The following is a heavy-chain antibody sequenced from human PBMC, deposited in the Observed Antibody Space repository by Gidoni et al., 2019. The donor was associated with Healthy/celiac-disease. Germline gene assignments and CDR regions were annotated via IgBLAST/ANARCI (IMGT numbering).Heavy chain of an antibody. CDR2: IWYDGSNK. D-gene: IGHD4-17*01. CDR1: GFTFSSYG. Sequence: QVQLVESGGGVVQPGRSLRLSCAASGFTFSSYGMHWVRQAPGKGLGWVAVIWYDGSNKYYADSVKGRFTISRDNSKNTLYLQMNSLRAEDTAVYYCARDYGDYEGFDAFDIWGQGTMVTASS. V-gene: IGHV3-33*01. J-gene: IGHJ3*02. CDR3: ARDYGDYEGFDAFDI.